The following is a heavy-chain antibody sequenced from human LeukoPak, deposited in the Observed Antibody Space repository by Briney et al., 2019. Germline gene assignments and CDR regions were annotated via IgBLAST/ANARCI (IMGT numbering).Heavy chain of an antibody. V-gene: IGHV1-18*01. CDR2: ISAYNGNT. CDR1: GYTFTSYG. Sequence: ASVKVSCKASGYTFTSYGISWVRQAPGQGLEWMEWISAYNGNTNYAQKLQGRVTMTTDTSTSTAYMELRSLRSDDTAVYYCARVPMIVVVISRTDYYYMDVWGKGTTVTVSS. D-gene: IGHD3-22*01. J-gene: IGHJ6*03. CDR3: ARVPMIVVVISRTDYYYMDV.